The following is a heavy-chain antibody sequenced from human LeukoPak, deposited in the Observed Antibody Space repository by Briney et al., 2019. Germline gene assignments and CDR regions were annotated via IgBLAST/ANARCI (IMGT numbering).Heavy chain of an antibody. J-gene: IGHJ4*02. CDR1: GGTFSSYA. Sequence: GSVKVSCKASGGTFSSYAISWVRQAPGKGLEWMGGFDPEDGETIYAQKFQGRVTMTEDTSTDTAYMELSSLRSEDTAVYYCATSSSSWSPQFDYWGQGTLVTVSP. CDR3: ATSSSSWSPQFDY. CDR2: FDPEDGET. D-gene: IGHD6-13*01. V-gene: IGHV1-24*01.